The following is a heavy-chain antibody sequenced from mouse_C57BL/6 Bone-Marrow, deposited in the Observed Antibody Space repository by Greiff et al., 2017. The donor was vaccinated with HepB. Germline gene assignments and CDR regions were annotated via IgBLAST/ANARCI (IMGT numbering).Heavy chain of an antibody. CDR2: IFPGSGST. J-gene: IGHJ3*01. CDR1: GYTFTDYY. D-gene: IGHD1-1*01. Sequence: VQLQQSGPELVKPGASVKISCKASGYTFTDYYINWVKQRPGQGLEWIGWIFPGSGSTYYNEKFKGKATLTVDKSSSTAYMLLSSLTSEDSAVYFCAREGDYYGSSPWFAYWGQGTLVTVSA. V-gene: IGHV1-75*01. CDR3: AREGDYYGSSPWFAY.